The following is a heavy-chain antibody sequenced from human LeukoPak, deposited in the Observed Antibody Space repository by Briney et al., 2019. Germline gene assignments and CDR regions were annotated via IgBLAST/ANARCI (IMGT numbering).Heavy chain of an antibody. CDR3: AKPGGGY. V-gene: IGHV3-66*04. CDR2: IYSDGNT. Sequence: GGSLRLSCAASGFTVSSNYMSWLRQAPGQGLEWVSDIYSDGNTYYADSVKGRFTISRDNSKNTVYLQMNGLRDEDTAVYYCAKPGGGYWGQGTLVTVSS. J-gene: IGHJ4*02. CDR1: GFTVSSNY.